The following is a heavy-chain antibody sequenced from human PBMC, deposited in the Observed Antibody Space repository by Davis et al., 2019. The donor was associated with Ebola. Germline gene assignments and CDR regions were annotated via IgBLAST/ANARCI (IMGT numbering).Heavy chain of an antibody. V-gene: IGHV1-46*01. D-gene: IGHD2-15*01. Sequence: ASVKVSCKASGYTFTSYYMHWVRQAPGQGLEWMGIINPSGGSTSYAQKFQGRVTMTRDTSTSTVYMELSSLRSEETAVYYCARRYCSCGSCFLGWFDPWGQGTL. J-gene: IGHJ5*02. CDR2: INPSGGST. CDR3: ARRYCSCGSCFLGWFDP. CDR1: GYTFTSYY.